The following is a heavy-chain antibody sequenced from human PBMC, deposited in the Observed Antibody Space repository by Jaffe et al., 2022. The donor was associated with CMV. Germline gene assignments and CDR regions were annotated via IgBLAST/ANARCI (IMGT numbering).Heavy chain of an antibody. Sequence: EVQLVESGGGLVQPGGSLRLSCAASGFTFSSYEMNWVRQAPGKGLEWVSYISSSGSTIYYADSVKGRFTISRDNAKNSLYLQMNSLRAEDTAVYYCARDWSDYGDYVGVHDYWGQGTLVTVSS. V-gene: IGHV3-48*03. D-gene: IGHD4-17*01. CDR2: ISSSGSTI. J-gene: IGHJ4*02. CDR1: GFTFSSYE. CDR3: ARDWSDYGDYVGVHDY.